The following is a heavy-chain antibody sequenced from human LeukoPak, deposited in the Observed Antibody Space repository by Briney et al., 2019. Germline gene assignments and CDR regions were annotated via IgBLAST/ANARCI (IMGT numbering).Heavy chain of an antibody. V-gene: IGHV4-4*07. CDR1: VGSISIYF. D-gene: IGHD3-10*01. J-gene: IGHJ4*02. Sequence: PSETMSLTCNLSVGSISIYFWTWIRQPAGKVLEWIGRIHASGTTNYNSSLKSRVSMSVDTSKNQFSLKLTSVTAADTAVYFCARDGADVYGRAFDYWGKGTLVSVSS. CDR2: IHASGTT. CDR3: ARDGADVYGRAFDY.